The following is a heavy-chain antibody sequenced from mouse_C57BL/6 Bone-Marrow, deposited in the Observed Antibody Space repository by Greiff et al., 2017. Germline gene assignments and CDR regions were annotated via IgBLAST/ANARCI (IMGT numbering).Heavy chain of an antibody. CDR2: ISSGSSTI. J-gene: IGHJ2*01. CDR1: GFTFSDYG. CDR3: ARRRAALYYFDY. V-gene: IGHV5-17*01. Sequence: EVKLVESGGGLVKPGGSLKLSCAASGFTFSDYGMHWVRQAPEKGLEWVANISSGSSTIYYADTVKGRFTISRDNAKNTLFLQMTSLRSEETAMYYCARRRAALYYFDYWGQGTTLTVSS.